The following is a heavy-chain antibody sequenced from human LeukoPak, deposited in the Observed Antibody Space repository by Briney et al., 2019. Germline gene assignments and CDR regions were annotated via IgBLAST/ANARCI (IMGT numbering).Heavy chain of an antibody. CDR2: ISSSSGYI. Sequence: GGSLRLSCAASGFTFSSYSMNWVRQAPGKGLEWVSSISSSSGYIYYADSVKGRFTISRDNAKNSLYLQMNSLRAEDTAVYYCARLSTAVAAGDYWGQGTLVTVSS. J-gene: IGHJ4*02. V-gene: IGHV3-21*01. CDR3: ARLSTAVAAGDY. CDR1: GFTFSSYS. D-gene: IGHD6-19*01.